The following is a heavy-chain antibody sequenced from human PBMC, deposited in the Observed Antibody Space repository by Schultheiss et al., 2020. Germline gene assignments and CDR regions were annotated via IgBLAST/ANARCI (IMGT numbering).Heavy chain of an antibody. J-gene: IGHJ4*02. D-gene: IGHD3-10*01. Sequence: SETLSLTCTVSGGSVSSSSSYWGWIRQAPGKGLEWIGSIHYSGSTYYNPSLKSRLTISVDTSKNQFSLKLSSVTAADTAVYYCAGGYYFFDCWGQGTLVTVSS. CDR3: AGGYYFFDC. V-gene: IGHV4-39*01. CDR1: GGSVSSSSSY. CDR2: IHYSGST.